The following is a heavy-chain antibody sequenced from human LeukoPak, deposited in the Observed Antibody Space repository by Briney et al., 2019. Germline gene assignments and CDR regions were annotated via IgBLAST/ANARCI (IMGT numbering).Heavy chain of an antibody. V-gene: IGHV1-18*01. J-gene: IGHJ5*02. CDR3: ARPSLWSGYHDNWFDP. CDR1: GYTFTSYG. Sequence: ASVKVSCKASGYTFTSYGISWVRQAPGQVLEWMGWISAYNGNTNYAQKLQGRVTMTTDTSTSTAYMELRSLRSDDTAVYYCARPSLWSGYHDNWFDPWGQGTLVTVSS. D-gene: IGHD3-3*01. CDR2: ISAYNGNT.